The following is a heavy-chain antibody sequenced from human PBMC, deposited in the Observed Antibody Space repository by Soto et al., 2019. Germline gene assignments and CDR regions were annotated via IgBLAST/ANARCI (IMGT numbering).Heavy chain of an antibody. CDR1: GFTFSTFA. J-gene: IGHJ4*02. V-gene: IGHV3-23*01. CDR2: ISGSGGST. D-gene: IGHD1-26*01. CDR3: AKGRSGGTYSGASLPFDY. Sequence: EVQLLESGGGLVQPGGSLRLSCAASGFTFSTFAMSWVRQRPGKGLEWFSGISGSGGSTDYADSLKGRFTISRDNSNNSLYLQMSSLRVEDTAVYYCAKGRSGGTYSGASLPFDYWGQGTLVTVSS.